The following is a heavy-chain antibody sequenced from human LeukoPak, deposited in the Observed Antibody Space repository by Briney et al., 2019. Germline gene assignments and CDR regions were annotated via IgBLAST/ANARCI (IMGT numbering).Heavy chain of an antibody. CDR1: GFAFSSYW. D-gene: IGHD3-10*01. Sequence: GGSLRLSCAASGFAFSSYWMSWVRQAPGKGLEWVANIKGDGSDKYYLDSLKGRFTVSRDNAKNSLYLQVNSQRADDTAVYYCARPFGSGTYYQFDLWGQGTLVTVSS. CDR2: IKGDGSDK. J-gene: IGHJ4*02. CDR3: ARPFGSGTYYQFDL. V-gene: IGHV3-7*04.